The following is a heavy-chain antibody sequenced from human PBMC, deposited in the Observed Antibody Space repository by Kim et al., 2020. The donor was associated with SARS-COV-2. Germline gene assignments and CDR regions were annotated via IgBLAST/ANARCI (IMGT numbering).Heavy chain of an antibody. Sequence: DTEKGYSPSFQGQVTISADKSISTAYLQWSSLKASDTAMYYCARLPYWSGYYNPYYYGMDFWGQGTTVTVSS. CDR3: ARLPYWSGYYNPYYYGMDF. CDR2: DTEK. J-gene: IGHJ6*02. V-gene: IGHV5-51*01. D-gene: IGHD3-3*01.